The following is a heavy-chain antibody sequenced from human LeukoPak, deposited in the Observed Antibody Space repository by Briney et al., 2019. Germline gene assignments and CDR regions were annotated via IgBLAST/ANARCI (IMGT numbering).Heavy chain of an antibody. J-gene: IGHJ4*02. D-gene: IGHD3-9*01. CDR3: ARMNTIFWKPHEKYYFDY. Sequence: GGSLRLSCAASGFTVSSNYMSWVRQAPGKGLEWVSVIYSGGSTYYADSVKGQFTISRDNSKNTLYLQMNSLRAEDTAVYYCARMNTIFWKPHEKYYFDYWGQGTLVAVSS. V-gene: IGHV3-53*01. CDR2: IYSGGST. CDR1: GFTVSSNY.